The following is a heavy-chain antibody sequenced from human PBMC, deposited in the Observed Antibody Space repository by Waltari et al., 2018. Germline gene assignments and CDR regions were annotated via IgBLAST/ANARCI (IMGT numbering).Heavy chain of an antibody. V-gene: IGHV3-21*01. J-gene: IGHJ4*02. CDR2: ISSSSSYI. CDR1: GFTFSSYS. D-gene: IGHD1-26*01. Sequence: EVQLVESGGGLVKPGGSLRLSCAASGFTFSSYSMNCVRQAPGKGLEWDSSISSSSSYIYDADSGKGRFTNYRDNGKNSLYLQMNSLRAEDTAVYYCARVSSGAMGDYWGQGTLVTASS. CDR3: ARVSSGAMGDY.